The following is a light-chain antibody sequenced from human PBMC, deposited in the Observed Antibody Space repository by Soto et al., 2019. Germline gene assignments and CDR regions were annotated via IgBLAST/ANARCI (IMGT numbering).Light chain of an antibody. CDR3: QQRSKWPLK. CDR1: QSVSRH. CDR2: DAF. J-gene: IGKJ5*01. Sequence: EIVSTLSPCTLSPSARKRPAVSGMASQSVSRHLAWYQQKPGQAPRLLIYDAFNRATGIPARFSGSGSGTDFTLTICSLEPEDFAVYYCQQRSKWPLKFGETARL. V-gene: IGKV3-11*01.